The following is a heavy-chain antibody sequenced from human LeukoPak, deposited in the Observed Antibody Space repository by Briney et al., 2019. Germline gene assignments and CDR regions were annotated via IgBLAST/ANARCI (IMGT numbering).Heavy chain of an antibody. CDR2: IYTSGST. Sequence: SETLSLTCTVSGGSISSYYCSWIRQPAGKGLEWIGRIYTSGSTNYNPSLKSRVTMPVDTSKNQFSLRLSSVTAADTAVYYCARDRYGSGSYYKSWFNPWGQGTLVTVSS. D-gene: IGHD3-10*01. V-gene: IGHV4-4*07. CDR1: GGSISSYY. J-gene: IGHJ5*02. CDR3: ARDRYGSGSYYKSWFNP.